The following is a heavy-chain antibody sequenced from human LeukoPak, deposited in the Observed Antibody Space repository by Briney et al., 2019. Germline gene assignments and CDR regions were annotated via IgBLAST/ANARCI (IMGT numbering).Heavy chain of an antibody. D-gene: IGHD3-9*01. Sequence: SETLSLTCTVSGGSISSYYWSWIRQPPGKGLEWIGYIYYSGSTNYNPSLKSRVTISVDTSKNQFSLKLSSVTAADTAVYYCASWRGLRYGNWFDPWGQGTLVTVSS. J-gene: IGHJ5*02. CDR2: IYYSGST. CDR1: GGSISSYY. CDR3: ASWRGLRYGNWFDP. V-gene: IGHV4-59*01.